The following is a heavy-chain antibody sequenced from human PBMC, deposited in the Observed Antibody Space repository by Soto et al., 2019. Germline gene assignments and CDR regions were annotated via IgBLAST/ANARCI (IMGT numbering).Heavy chain of an antibody. V-gene: IGHV4-39*01. Sequence: SETLSLTCTVSGGSISSSSYYWGWIRQPPGKGLEWIGSIYYSGSTYYNPSLKSRVTISVDTSKNQFSLKLSSVTAADTAVYYCASLVKSRVADYWGQGTLVTVSS. CDR1: GGSISSSSYY. CDR3: ASLVKSRVADY. D-gene: IGHD6-6*01. CDR2: IYYSGST. J-gene: IGHJ4*02.